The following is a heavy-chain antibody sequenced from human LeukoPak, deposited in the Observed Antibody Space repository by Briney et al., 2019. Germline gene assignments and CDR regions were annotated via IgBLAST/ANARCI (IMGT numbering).Heavy chain of an antibody. CDR1: GYTFTGYY. Sequence: ASVKVSCKASGYTFTGYYMHWVRQAPGQGLEWMGWISAYNGNTNYAQKLQGRVTMTTDTSTSTAYMELRSLRSDDTAVYYCARVGGITIFGVVIHDLVVPIHWFDPWGQGTLVTVSS. D-gene: IGHD3-3*01. J-gene: IGHJ5*02. V-gene: IGHV1-18*04. CDR2: ISAYNGNT. CDR3: ARVGGITIFGVVIHDLVVPIHWFDP.